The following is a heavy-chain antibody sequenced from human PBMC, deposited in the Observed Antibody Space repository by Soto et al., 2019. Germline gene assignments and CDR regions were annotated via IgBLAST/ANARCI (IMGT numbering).Heavy chain of an antibody. Sequence: EVQLVESGGGLVQPGGSLRLSCAASGFNFSSYEMNWVRQAPGKGLEWVSSMSRSSRYIYYADSVKGRFTISRDNAKNSVYLQMNSLRAEDTAVYYCARDGGVAATLANYFDYWGQGTLVTVSS. CDR2: MSRSSRYI. J-gene: IGHJ4*02. CDR3: ARDGGVAATLANYFDY. D-gene: IGHD2-15*01. V-gene: IGHV3-48*03. CDR1: GFNFSSYE.